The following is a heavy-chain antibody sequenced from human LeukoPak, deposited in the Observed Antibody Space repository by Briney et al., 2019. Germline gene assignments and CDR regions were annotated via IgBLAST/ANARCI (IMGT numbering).Heavy chain of an antibody. J-gene: IGHJ4*02. CDR2: IYPGDSDT. Sequence: GESLKISCKGSGYIFTSYWSAWVRQLPGKGLEWMGIIYPGDSDTRYSPSFQGQVTISADKSISTSSLQWSSLQASDTAMYYCARPLSEGRQLWFDFWGQGTLVTVSS. CDR3: ARPLSEGRQLWFDF. D-gene: IGHD3-16*01. CDR1: GYIFTSYW. V-gene: IGHV5-51*01.